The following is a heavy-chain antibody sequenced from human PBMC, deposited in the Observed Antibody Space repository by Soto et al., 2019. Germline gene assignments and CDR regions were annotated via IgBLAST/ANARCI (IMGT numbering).Heavy chain of an antibody. CDR2: IYATGTT. CDR3: VMDVTKTLRDWFDP. V-gene: IGHV4-4*07. CDR1: GASISGFY. D-gene: IGHD1-1*01. J-gene: IGHJ5*02. Sequence: QVQLQESGPGLVKPSETLSLTCTVSGASISGFYWSWIRKSAGKGLEWIGRIYATGTTDYNPSLKSRVMMSVDTSKKQFSLKLRSVTAADTAVYYCVMDVTKTLRDWFDPWGHGISVTVSS.